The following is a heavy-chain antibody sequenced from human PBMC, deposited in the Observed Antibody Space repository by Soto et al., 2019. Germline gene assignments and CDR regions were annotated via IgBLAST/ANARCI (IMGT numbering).Heavy chain of an antibody. CDR1: GGNFNSYA. CDR2: IIPMSGIP. J-gene: IGHJ5*02. Sequence: VQLVQSGAEVKKPGSSVKVSCKASGGNFNSYAISWVRQAPGQGPEWMGGIIPMSGIPNYAQKFQGRVTITADKSTNTVYVEVTNLRYEDTAVYYCARRGRESANWFDPWGQGTLVTVSS. CDR3: ARRGRESANWFDP. D-gene: IGHD3-10*01. V-gene: IGHV1-69*17.